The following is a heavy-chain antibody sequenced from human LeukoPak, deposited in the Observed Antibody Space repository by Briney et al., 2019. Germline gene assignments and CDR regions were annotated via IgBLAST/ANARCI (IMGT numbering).Heavy chain of an antibody. V-gene: IGHV1-69*04. CDR2: IIPILGIA. D-gene: IGHD6-19*01. CDR3: ARDGPYSSGWYDRYYFDY. Sequence: SVKVSCKASGGTFSSYAISWVRQAPGQGLEWVGRIIPILGIANYAQKFQGRVTITADKSTSTAYMELSSLRSEDTAVYYCARDGPYSSGWYDRYYFDYWGQGTLVTVSS. J-gene: IGHJ4*02. CDR1: GGTFSSYA.